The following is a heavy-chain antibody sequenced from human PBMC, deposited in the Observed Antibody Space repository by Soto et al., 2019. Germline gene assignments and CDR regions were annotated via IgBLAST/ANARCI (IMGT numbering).Heavy chain of an antibody. Sequence: SETLSLTCTVSGGSISSGGYYWSWIRQHPGKGLEWIGYIYYSGSTYYNPSLKSRVTISVDTSKNQFSLKLSSVTAADTAMYYCARPGGSCSGGTCYHYYFDFWGQGTLVTVSS. J-gene: IGHJ4*02. D-gene: IGHD2-15*01. CDR2: IYYSGST. CDR1: GGSISSGGYY. CDR3: ARPGGSCSGGTCYHYYFDF. V-gene: IGHV4-31*03.